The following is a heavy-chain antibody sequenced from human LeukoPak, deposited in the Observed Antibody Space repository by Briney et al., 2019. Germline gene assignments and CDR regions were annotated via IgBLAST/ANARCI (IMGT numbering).Heavy chain of an antibody. V-gene: IGHV3-48*02. J-gene: IGHJ4*02. D-gene: IGHD6-13*01. CDR1: GFTFSTYS. CDR3: ARDTTSNWYWIN. Sequence: GGSLRLSCAASGFTFSTYSMHWVRQAPGRGLEWVSYISSSSGTIYYADSVKGRFTISRDNAKNSLYLQTNRLRDEDTAVYYCARDTTSNWYWINWGQGTLVTVSS. CDR2: ISSSSGTI.